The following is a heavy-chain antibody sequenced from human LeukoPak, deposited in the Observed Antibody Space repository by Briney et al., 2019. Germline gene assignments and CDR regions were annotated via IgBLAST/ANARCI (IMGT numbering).Heavy chain of an antibody. CDR2: ISGSSSYI. J-gene: IGHJ4*02. CDR3: ARADSNIAARRIGFDY. V-gene: IGHV3-21*01. Sequence: GGSLRLSCAASGFTFSSYSMNWVRQAPGKGLEWVSSISGSSSYIYYADSLKGRFTISRDNAKNSLYLQINSLRAGDTALYYCARADSNIAARRIGFDYWGQGTLVTVSS. D-gene: IGHD6-6*01. CDR1: GFTFSSYS.